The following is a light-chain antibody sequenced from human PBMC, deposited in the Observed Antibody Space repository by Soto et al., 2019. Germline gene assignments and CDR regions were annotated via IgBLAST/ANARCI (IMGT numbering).Light chain of an antibody. CDR1: TGAVTSGHY. J-gene: IGLJ2*01. CDR2: NTF. CDR3: LRAYGDVYVV. V-gene: IGLV7-46*01. Sequence: QTVVTQEPSLTVSPGGTVTLTCASSTGAVTSGHYPYWFQQKPGQAPRTLIYNTFNKHSWTPARFSGSLLGGKAALTLSGAQPEDEADYYCLRAYGDVYVVFGGGTKLTVL.